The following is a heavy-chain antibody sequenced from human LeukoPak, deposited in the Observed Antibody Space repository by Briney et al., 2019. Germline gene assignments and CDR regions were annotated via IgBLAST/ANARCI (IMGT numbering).Heavy chain of an antibody. V-gene: IGHV4-39*01. J-gene: IGHJ5*02. CDR1: GGSISTSNYY. Sequence: SETLSLTCTVSGGSISTSNYYWGWIRQPPGKGLEWIGNIFYSGSTYYNPSLKSRVTISVDTSKNQFSLKLSSVTAADTAVYYCARQHGYYDSSGYYPYGWFDPWGQGTLVTVSS. D-gene: IGHD3-22*01. CDR3: ARQHGYYDSSGYYPYGWFDP. CDR2: IFYSGST.